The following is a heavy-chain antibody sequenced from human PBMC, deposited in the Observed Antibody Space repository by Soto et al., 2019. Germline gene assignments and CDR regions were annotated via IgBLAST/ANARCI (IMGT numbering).Heavy chain of an antibody. J-gene: IGHJ6*02. D-gene: IGHD2-2*01. Sequence: SVKVSCKASGGTFSSYAISWVRQAPGQGLEWMGGIIPISDTTNYAQKFQGRVTITADESTSTAYMELSSLRSEDTAVYYCARSQGSSTSLEIYYYYYYGLAVWGQGTTVPVAS. V-gene: IGHV1-69*13. CDR3: ARSQGSSTSLEIYYYYYYGLAV. CDR1: GGTFSSYA. CDR2: IIPISDTT.